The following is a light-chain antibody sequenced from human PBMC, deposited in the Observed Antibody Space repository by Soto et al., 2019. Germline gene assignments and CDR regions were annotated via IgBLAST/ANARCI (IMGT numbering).Light chain of an antibody. V-gene: IGKV3-11*01. Sequence: EIVLTQSPATLSLSPGERATLSCRASQSVSSYLAWYQQKPGQAPRLLIYDASNRATGIPARFSGSGSGTDFPLTISSLEPEDFAVYYCQQRSNWPGTFGPGTKVDIK. J-gene: IGKJ3*01. CDR1: QSVSSY. CDR3: QQRSNWPGT. CDR2: DAS.